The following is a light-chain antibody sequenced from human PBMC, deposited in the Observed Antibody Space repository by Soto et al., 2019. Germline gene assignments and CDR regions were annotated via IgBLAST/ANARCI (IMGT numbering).Light chain of an antibody. CDR1: SSDVGDYKF. CDR2: EVS. J-gene: IGLJ2*01. Sequence: QSVLTQPPSASGSPGPSVTISCTGTSSDVGDYKFVSWYQQHPGKAPKLMIYEVSRRPSGVPDRFSGSKSGNTASLTVSGLQAEDEADYYCSSYAGNNNVVFGGGTKLTVL. CDR3: SSYAGNNNVV. V-gene: IGLV2-8*01.